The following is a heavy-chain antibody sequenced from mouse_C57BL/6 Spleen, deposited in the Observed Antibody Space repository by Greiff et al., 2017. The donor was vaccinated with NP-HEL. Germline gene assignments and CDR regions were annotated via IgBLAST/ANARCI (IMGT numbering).Heavy chain of an antibody. D-gene: IGHD1-1*01. V-gene: IGHV1-82*01. J-gene: IGHJ4*01. CDR1: GYAFSSSW. CDR3: ARGGGSSLYAMDY. CDR2: IYPGDGDT. Sequence: QVQLQQSGPELVKPGASVKISCKASGYAFSSSWMNWVKQRPGKGLEWIGRIYPGDGDTNYNGKFKGKATLTADKSSSTAYMQLSSLTSEDSAVYFCARGGGSSLYAMDYWGQGTSVTVSS.